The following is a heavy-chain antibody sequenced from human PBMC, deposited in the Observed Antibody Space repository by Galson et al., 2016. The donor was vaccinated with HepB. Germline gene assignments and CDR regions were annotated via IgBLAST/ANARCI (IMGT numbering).Heavy chain of an antibody. D-gene: IGHD3-16*02. CDR2: ISGSGGST. V-gene: IGHV3-23*01. Sequence: SLRLSCAASGFTFSSYAMSWVRQAPGKGLEWVAAISGSGGSTYYADSVKGRFAISRDKSKNTLYLQLNSQRAEDTATYYCAKDMGTYRPYYFDCWGQGTLVTVSS. J-gene: IGHJ4*02. CDR1: GFTFSSYA. CDR3: AKDMGTYRPYYFDC.